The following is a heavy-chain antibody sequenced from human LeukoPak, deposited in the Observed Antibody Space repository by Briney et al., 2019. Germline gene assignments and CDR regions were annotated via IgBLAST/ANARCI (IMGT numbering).Heavy chain of an antibody. J-gene: IGHJ4*02. CDR1: GLTFSSYA. Sequence: GGSLRLSCAASGLTFSSYAMSWVRQAPGKGLEWVSAISGSGGSTYYADSVKGRFTISRDNSKNTLYLQMNSLRAENTAVYYCAKDSYYDILTGHFDYWGQGTLVTVSS. D-gene: IGHD3-9*01. CDR3: AKDSYYDILTGHFDY. CDR2: ISGSGGST. V-gene: IGHV3-23*01.